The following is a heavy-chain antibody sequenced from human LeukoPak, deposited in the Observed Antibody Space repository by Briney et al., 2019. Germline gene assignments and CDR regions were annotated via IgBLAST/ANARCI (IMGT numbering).Heavy chain of an antibody. CDR2: INPNSGGT. CDR3: ARLFRTTPNTGY. V-gene: IGHV1-2*02. J-gene: IGHJ4*02. D-gene: IGHD4-11*01. Sequence: ASVKVSCKASGYTFTGYYMHWVRQAPGQGLEWMGWINPNSGGTNYAQKFQGRVTMTWDTSISTAYMELSRLRSDDTAVYYCARLFRTTPNTGYWGQGTLVTVSS. CDR1: GYTFTGYY.